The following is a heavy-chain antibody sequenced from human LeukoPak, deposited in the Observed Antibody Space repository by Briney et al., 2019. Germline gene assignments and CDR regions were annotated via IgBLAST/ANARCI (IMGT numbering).Heavy chain of an antibody. D-gene: IGHD3-9*01. CDR3: ARLHETGLLFDY. CDR1: GGSISSYY. J-gene: IGHJ4*02. Sequence: KPSETLSLTCTVSGGSISSYYWSWIRQPPGKAMEWFGYIYYSGTTNYNPSLKSRVTMSLDTSKNQLSLKLRSVTAADTAVYYCARLHETGLLFDYWGQGTLVTASS. CDR2: IYYSGTT. V-gene: IGHV4-59*08.